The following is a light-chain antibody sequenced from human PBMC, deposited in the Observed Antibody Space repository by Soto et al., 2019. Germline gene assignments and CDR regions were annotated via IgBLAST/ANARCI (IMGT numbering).Light chain of an antibody. CDR2: LGS. CDR3: MQALQTPLT. Sequence: DIVMTQSPLYLPVTPGEPAPISCRSSQSLLHSNGYNYLDWYVQKPGQSPQLLIYLGSNRASGVPDRFSGSGSGAEFTLKIGRVEAEDAGVYYCMQALQTPLTFSGGTKVDI. CDR1: QSLLHSNGYNY. J-gene: IGKJ4*01. V-gene: IGKV2-28*01.